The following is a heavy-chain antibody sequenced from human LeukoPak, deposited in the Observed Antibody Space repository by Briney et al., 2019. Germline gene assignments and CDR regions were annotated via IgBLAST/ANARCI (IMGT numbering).Heavy chain of an antibody. J-gene: IGHJ4*02. D-gene: IGHD2-8*01. Sequence: SETLSLTCGVTGGTFSGYYWSWIRQPPGKGLEWIGEIDHSGNANYNPSLKSRVAILADTSKPQFSLNLTSVTAAVTAVYFCARLRPNGVTRAGPTYWGQGTLVTVSS. CDR2: IDHSGNA. V-gene: IGHV4-34*01. CDR1: GGTFSGYY. CDR3: ARLRPNGVTRAGPTY.